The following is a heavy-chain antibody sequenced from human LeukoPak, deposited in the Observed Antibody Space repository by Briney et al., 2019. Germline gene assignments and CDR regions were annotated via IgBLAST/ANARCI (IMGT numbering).Heavy chain of an antibody. J-gene: IGHJ5*02. Sequence: KPSETLSLTCTVSGGSISSTSYHWGWLRQPPGKGLDWIGTIYYSGTTYYNPSLKSRVTISVDTSKNQFSLKLSSVIAADTAVYYCARVAAARTRWFDPWGQGTLVTVSS. CDR1: GGSISSTSYH. D-gene: IGHD6-13*01. CDR2: IYYSGTT. CDR3: ARVAAARTRWFDP. V-gene: IGHV4-39*01.